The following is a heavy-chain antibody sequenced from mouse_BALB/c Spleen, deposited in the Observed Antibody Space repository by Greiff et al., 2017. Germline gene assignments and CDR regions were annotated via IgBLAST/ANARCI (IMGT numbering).Heavy chain of an antibody. D-gene: IGHD1-1*01. CDR1: GFTFSSYG. CDR3: ARDYYGSLDY. Sequence: EVKLVESGGGLVQPGGSLKLSCAASGFTFSSYGMSWVRQTPDKRLELVATINSNGGSTYYPDSVKGRFTISRDNAKNTLYLQMSSLKSEDTAMYYCARDYYGSLDYWGQGTTLTVSS. V-gene: IGHV5-6-3*01. CDR2: INSNGGST. J-gene: IGHJ2*01.